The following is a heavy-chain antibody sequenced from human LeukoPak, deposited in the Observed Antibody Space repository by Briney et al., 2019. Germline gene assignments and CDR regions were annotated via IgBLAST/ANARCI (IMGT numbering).Heavy chain of an antibody. CDR1: GFTFGSYA. V-gene: IGHV3-21*01. CDR3: ARGLRGFGEFPDY. CDR2: ISSSSSYI. D-gene: IGHD3-10*01. J-gene: IGHJ4*02. Sequence: PGRSLRLSCAASGFTFGSYAMSWVRQAPGKGLEWVSSISSSSSYIYYADSVKGRFTISRDNGKNSLYLQMNSLRAEDTAVYYCARGLRGFGEFPDYWGQGTLVTVSS.